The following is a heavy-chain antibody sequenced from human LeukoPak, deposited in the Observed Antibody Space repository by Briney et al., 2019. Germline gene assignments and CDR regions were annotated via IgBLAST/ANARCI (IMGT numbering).Heavy chain of an antibody. J-gene: IGHJ4*02. CDR1: GFTFSSYW. V-gene: IGHV3-74*03. Sequence: GGSLRLSCAASGFTFSSYWMHWVRQVPGKGLVGVSHINTDGSSATYADSVKGRFTISRDNAKNTLYLQMNSLRAEDTAVYYCASIGPTVTTFWGQGTLVTVSS. D-gene: IGHD4-17*01. CDR3: ASIGPTVTTF. CDR2: INTDGSSA.